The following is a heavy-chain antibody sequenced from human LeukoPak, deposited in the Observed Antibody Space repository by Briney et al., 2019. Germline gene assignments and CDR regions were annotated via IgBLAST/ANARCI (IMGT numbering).Heavy chain of an antibody. Sequence: PGGSLRLSCAASGFTFSSYAMSWVRQAPGKGLEWVSVISGSGGSTYYADSVKGRSTISRDNSKNTLYLQMNSLRAEDTAVYYCAKDRASEYSSGWPFDYWGQGTLVTVSS. CDR2: ISGSGGST. J-gene: IGHJ4*02. CDR3: AKDRASEYSSGWPFDY. D-gene: IGHD6-19*01. V-gene: IGHV3-23*01. CDR1: GFTFSSYA.